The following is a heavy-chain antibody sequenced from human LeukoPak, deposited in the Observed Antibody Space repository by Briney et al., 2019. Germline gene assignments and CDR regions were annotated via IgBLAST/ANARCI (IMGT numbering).Heavy chain of an antibody. CDR2: INPNSGGT. V-gene: IGHV1-2*02. CDR3: VKVVPAAIDAFDV. CDR1: GYTFTGYY. J-gene: IGHJ3*01. Sequence: ASVKVSCKASGYTFTGYYMHWVRQAPGQGLEWMGWINPNSGGTNYAQKFQGRVTMTRDTSISTAYMELSRLRSDDTAVYYCVKVVPAAIDAFDVWGQGTMVTVSS. D-gene: IGHD2-2*01.